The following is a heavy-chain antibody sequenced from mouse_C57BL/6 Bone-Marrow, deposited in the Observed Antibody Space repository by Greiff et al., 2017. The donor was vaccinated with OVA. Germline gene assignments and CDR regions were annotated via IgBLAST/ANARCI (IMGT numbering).Heavy chain of an antibody. Sequence: VQLQQSGAELVRPGASVKLSCTASGFNIKDDYMHWVKQRPEQGLEWIGWIDPENGDTEYASKFQGKATISADTSSNTAYLQLSSLTSEDTAVSYCTTTYFDYWGQGTTLTVSS. CDR2: IDPENGDT. J-gene: IGHJ2*01. CDR3: TTTYFDY. V-gene: IGHV14-4*01. CDR1: GFNIKDDY.